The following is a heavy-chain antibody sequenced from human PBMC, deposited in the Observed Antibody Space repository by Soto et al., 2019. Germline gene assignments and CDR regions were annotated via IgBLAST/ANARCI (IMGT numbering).Heavy chain of an antibody. CDR1: GYSFNSYW. CDR3: ARQSHYDFWSGYPSADDCYYGMDV. Sequence: GESLKISCKGSGYSFNSYWIGWVRQVPGKGLEWMGIIYPGDSDTRYSPSFQGQVTISADKSISTAYLQWSSLKASDTAMYYCARQSHYDFWSGYPSADDCYYGMDVWGQGTTVTVSS. CDR2: IYPGDSDT. V-gene: IGHV5-51*01. D-gene: IGHD3-3*01. J-gene: IGHJ6*02.